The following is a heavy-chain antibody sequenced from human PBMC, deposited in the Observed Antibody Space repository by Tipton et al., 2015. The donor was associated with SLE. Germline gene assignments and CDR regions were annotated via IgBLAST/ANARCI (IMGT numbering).Heavy chain of an antibody. CDR2: IYTTGST. Sequence: LRLSCTVSGASISYYYWSWIRQPAGKGLEWIGNIYTTGSTNYNPSLQSRVTISVDTSKNQFSLKLTSVTAADTAVYYCARAPRGVGTQYYFDYWGQGTLVTVSS. CDR1: GASISYYY. J-gene: IGHJ4*02. CDR3: ARAPRGVGTQYYFDY. D-gene: IGHD4-23*01. V-gene: IGHV4-4*07.